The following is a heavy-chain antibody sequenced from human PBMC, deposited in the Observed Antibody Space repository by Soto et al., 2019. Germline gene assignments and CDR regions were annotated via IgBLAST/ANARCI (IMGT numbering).Heavy chain of an antibody. J-gene: IGHJ4*02. CDR2: MYTSGST. CDR1: GGSISNYY. V-gene: IGHV4-4*07. Sequence: PSETLSLTCTVSGGSISNYYWTWIRQPAGKGLEWIGRMYTSGSTNYNPSLKSRVTMSVDTSKNQFSLHLRSVTAADTAVYYCARVSTYYFDSSGSYTSDYWGQGTLVTVSS. CDR3: ARVSTYYFDSSGSYTSDY. D-gene: IGHD3-22*01.